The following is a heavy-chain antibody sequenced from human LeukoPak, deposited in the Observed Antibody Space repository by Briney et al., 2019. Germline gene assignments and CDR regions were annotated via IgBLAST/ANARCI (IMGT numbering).Heavy chain of an antibody. D-gene: IGHD6-19*01. CDR1: GGSFSGYY. Sequence: KPSETLSLTCAVYGGSFSGYYWSWIRQPPGKGLEWIGEINHSGSTNYNPSLKSRVTISVDTSKNQFSLKLSSVTAADTAVYYCARGGTGGYSSGWQRKSPALDYWGQGTLVTVSS. J-gene: IGHJ4*02. V-gene: IGHV4-34*01. CDR3: ARGGTGGYSSGWQRKSPALDY. CDR2: INHSGST.